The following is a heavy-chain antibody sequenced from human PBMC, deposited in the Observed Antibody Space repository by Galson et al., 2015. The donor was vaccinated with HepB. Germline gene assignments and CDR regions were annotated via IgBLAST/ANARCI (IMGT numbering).Heavy chain of an antibody. D-gene: IGHD1-26*01. CDR3: ARDSGRYSGSYLGFD. CDR1: GFTFSSYS. J-gene: IGHJ4*02. Sequence: SLRLSCAASGFTFSSYSMNWVRQAPGKGLEWVSYISSSSSTIYYADSVKGRFTISRDNAKNSLYLQMNSLRAEDTAVYYCARDSGRYSGSYLGFDWGQGTLVTVSS. CDR2: ISSSSSTI. V-gene: IGHV3-48*01.